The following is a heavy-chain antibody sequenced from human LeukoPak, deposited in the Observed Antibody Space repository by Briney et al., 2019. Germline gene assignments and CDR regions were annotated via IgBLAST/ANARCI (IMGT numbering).Heavy chain of an antibody. CDR3: ARERRDGYNGNDY. CDR1: GFTFSSYE. J-gene: IGHJ4*02. V-gene: IGHV3-48*03. Sequence: GGSLRLSCAASGFTFSSYEMNWVRQAPGKGLECVSYISSSGSTIYYADSVKGRFTISRDNAKNSLYLQMNSLRAEDTAVYYCARERRDGYNGNDYWGQGTLVTVSS. CDR2: ISSSGSTI. D-gene: IGHD5-24*01.